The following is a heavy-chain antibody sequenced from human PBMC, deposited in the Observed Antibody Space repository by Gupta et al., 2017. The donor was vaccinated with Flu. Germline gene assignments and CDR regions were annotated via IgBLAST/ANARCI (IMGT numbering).Heavy chain of an antibody. CDR1: GFPFNNIW. CDR3: TPHMQIWTK. J-gene: IGHJ4*02. CDR2: IQDKGDGGTT. D-gene: IGHD2/OR15-2a*01. V-gene: IGHV3-15*01. Sequence: EVQVVESGGGLVRPGGSLRLSCVFSGFPFNNIWVSWVRQTPEKGLEWLALIQDKGDGGTTAYAAPVKGRFTISRDDSKNTLFLYMESLRSDDTAVYYCTPHMQIWTKWGQGSLVTVSS.